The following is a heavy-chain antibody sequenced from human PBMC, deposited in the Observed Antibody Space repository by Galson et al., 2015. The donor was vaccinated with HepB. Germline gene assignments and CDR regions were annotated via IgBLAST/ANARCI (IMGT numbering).Heavy chain of an antibody. CDR2: INAGNGNT. V-gene: IGHV1-3*01. CDR1: GYTFTTYA. Sequence: SVKVSCKASGYTFTTYAMHWVRQAPGQRLEWMGWINAGNGNTKYSQKFQGRVTITRDTSASTAYMELSSLRSEDTAIYYCARVSLSEDMDVWGKGTTVTVSS. D-gene: IGHD1-26*01. J-gene: IGHJ6*03. CDR3: ARVSLSEDMDV.